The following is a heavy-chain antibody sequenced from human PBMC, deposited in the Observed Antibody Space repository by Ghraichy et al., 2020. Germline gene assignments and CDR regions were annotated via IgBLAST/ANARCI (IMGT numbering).Heavy chain of an antibody. CDR3: ARVRGIAAAGTMVDY. D-gene: IGHD6-13*01. V-gene: IGHV4-34*01. J-gene: IGHJ4*02. Sequence: SETLSLTCAVYGGSFSGYYWSWIRQPPGKGLEWIGEINHSGSTNYNPSLKSRVTISVDTSKNQFSLKLSSVTAADTAVYYCARVRGIAAAGTMVDYWGQGTLVTVSS. CDR1: GGSFSGYY. CDR2: INHSGST.